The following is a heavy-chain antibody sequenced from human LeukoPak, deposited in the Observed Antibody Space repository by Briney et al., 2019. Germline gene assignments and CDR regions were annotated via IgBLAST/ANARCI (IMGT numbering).Heavy chain of an antibody. CDR1: GGSISSYY. CDR3: ARGRRPLPFLVGATSIDAFDI. Sequence: NPSETLSLTCTVSGGSISSYYWSWIRQPPGKGLEWIGYIYYSGSTNYNPSLKSRVTISVDTSKNQFSLKLSSVTAADTAVYYCARGRRPLPFLVGATSIDAFDIWGQGTMVTVSS. V-gene: IGHV4-59*01. CDR2: IYYSGST. J-gene: IGHJ3*02. D-gene: IGHD1-26*01.